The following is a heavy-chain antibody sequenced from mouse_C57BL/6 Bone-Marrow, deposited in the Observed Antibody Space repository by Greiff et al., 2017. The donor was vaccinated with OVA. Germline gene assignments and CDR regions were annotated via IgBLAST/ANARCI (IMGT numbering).Heavy chain of an antibody. D-gene: IGHD2-5*01. Sequence: QVQLQQSGPELVKPGASVKMSCKASGYTFTSYTMHWVKQRPGQGLEWIGYINPSSGYTKYNQKFKDKATLTADKSSSTAYMQLSSLTSEDSAVYYCARSSNYNYAMDYWGQGTSVTVSS. J-gene: IGHJ4*01. CDR1: GYTFTSYT. V-gene: IGHV1S26*01. CDR2: INPSSGYT. CDR3: ARSSNYNYAMDY.